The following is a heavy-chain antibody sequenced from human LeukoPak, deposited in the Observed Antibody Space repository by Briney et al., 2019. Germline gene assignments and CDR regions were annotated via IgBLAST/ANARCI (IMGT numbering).Heavy chain of an antibody. Sequence: SETLSLTCTVSGGSISSHYWSWIRQPPGKGLEWIGYIYYSGSTNYNPSLKSRVTISVDTSKNQFSLRLSSVTAADTAVYYCARGIVPAAIRFDYWGQGTLVTVSS. D-gene: IGHD2-2*02. CDR2: IYYSGST. V-gene: IGHV4-59*11. J-gene: IGHJ4*02. CDR1: GGSISSHY. CDR3: ARGIVPAAIRFDY.